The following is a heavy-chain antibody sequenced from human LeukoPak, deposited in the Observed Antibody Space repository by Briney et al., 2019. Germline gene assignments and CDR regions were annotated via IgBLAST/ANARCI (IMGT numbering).Heavy chain of an antibody. J-gene: IGHJ4*02. CDR2: IDHSGSA. CDR3: ARGTTLDY. D-gene: IGHD1-1*01. V-gene: IGHV4-34*01. Sequence: SETLSLTCGVYAGSFSGYHWTWIRLRPGKGLDWIGDIDHSGSAHYNPSLKSRVTISVDTSNKQFSLNLHSVTAADTAVYYCARGTTLDYWGQGTLVTVSS. CDR1: AGSFSGYH.